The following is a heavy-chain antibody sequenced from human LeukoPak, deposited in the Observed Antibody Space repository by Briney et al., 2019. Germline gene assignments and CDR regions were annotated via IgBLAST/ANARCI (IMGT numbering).Heavy chain of an antibody. J-gene: IGHJ5*02. Sequence: ASVKVSCKASGYTFTGYYMHWVRQAPGQGLEWMGWINPNSGGTNYAQKFQGRVTMTRNTSISTAYMELSSLRSEDTAVYYCARGLQLLGIWFDPWGQGTLVTVSP. CDR1: GYTFTGYY. CDR3: ARGLQLLGIWFDP. D-gene: IGHD2-2*01. V-gene: IGHV1-2*02. CDR2: INPNSGGT.